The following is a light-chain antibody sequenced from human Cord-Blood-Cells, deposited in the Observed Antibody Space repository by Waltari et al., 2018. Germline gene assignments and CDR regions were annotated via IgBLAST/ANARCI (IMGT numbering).Light chain of an antibody. CDR3: SSYTSSSTVV. CDR2: EVS. J-gene: IGLJ2*01. Sequence: QSALTPPPPVSGSPGQSLTIPCPGTSSDVGSYNRVSWYQQPPGTAPKLMIYEVSNRPSGVPDRFSGSKSGNTASLTISGLQAEDEADYYCSSYTSSSTVVFGGGTKLTVL. CDR1: SSDVGSYNR. V-gene: IGLV2-18*02.